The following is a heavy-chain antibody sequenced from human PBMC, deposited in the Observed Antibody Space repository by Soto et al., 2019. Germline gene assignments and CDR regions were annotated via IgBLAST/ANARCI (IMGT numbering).Heavy chain of an antibody. CDR1: GGSFSGYY. CDR2: INHSGST. J-gene: IGHJ5*02. D-gene: IGHD2-15*01. CDR3: ARGGIVVVVAANWFDP. V-gene: IGHV4-34*01. Sequence: QVQLQQWGAGLLKPSETLSLTCAVYGGSFSGYYWSWIRQPPGKGLEWIGEINHSGSTNYHPSLKIRVTISVDSSKNQFSLKLSSVTAADTAVYYCARGGIVVVVAANWFDPWGQGTLVTVSS.